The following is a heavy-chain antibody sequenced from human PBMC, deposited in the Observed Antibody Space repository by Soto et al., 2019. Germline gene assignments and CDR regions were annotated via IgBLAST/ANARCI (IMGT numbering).Heavy chain of an antibody. CDR3: ARDELRGYSGYDLFDY. Sequence: ASVKVSCKASGYTFTSYYMHWVRQAPGQGLEWMGIINPSGGSTSYAQKFQGRVTMTRDTSTSTVYMELSSLRSEDTAVYYCARDELRGYSGYDLFDYWGQGTLVTVSS. D-gene: IGHD5-12*01. J-gene: IGHJ4*02. CDR1: GYTFTSYY. CDR2: INPSGGST. V-gene: IGHV1-46*01.